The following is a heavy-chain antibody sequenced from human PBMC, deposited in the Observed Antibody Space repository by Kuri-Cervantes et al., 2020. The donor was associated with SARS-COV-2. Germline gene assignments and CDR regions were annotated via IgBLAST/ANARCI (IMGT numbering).Heavy chain of an antibody. J-gene: IGHJ4*01. CDR3: FSIGWSRGDY. Sequence: GGSLRPSCSSPGFTFSSDPMHWVRQAPGKGLEYVSAISSNGATYYAGSVKGRFTISRDHSKNTMYLQMSSLRTEDTAIYHCFSIGWSRGDYWGHGTLVTVSS. CDR2: ISSNGAT. CDR1: GFTFSSDP. D-gene: IGHD6-19*01. V-gene: IGHV3-64D*06.